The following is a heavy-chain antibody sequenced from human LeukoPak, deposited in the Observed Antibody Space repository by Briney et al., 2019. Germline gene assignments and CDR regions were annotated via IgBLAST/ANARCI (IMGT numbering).Heavy chain of an antibody. D-gene: IGHD3-10*01. V-gene: IGHV3-7*02. CDR1: GFTFTTYW. CDR3: AKVAKYYYGSETYYFFEH. J-gene: IGHJ4*02. Sequence: GSLRLSCAASGFTFTTYWMSWVRQAPGKALERVANIKQNGTEKYYVDSVKGRFTISRDNAKNSLYLQMNSLRVEDTAVYYCAKVAKYYYGSETYYFFEHWGQGTPVTASS. CDR2: IKQNGTEK.